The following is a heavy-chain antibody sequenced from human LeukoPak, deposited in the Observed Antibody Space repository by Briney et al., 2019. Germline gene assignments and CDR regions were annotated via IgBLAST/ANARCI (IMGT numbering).Heavy chain of an antibody. D-gene: IGHD2-21*02. CDR2: LSSIGST. V-gene: IGHV4-31*03. Sequence: SETLSLTCTVSGVSISIGNYYWTWIRQRPGKGREWLGCLSSIGSTYYNPSLKSRLSISVGTSKNQFSLSLTSVTAADTALYYCVRDRGGYSGDPGYFDFWGQGIQVTASS. CDR3: VRDRGGYSGDPGYFDF. J-gene: IGHJ4*02. CDR1: GVSISIGNYY.